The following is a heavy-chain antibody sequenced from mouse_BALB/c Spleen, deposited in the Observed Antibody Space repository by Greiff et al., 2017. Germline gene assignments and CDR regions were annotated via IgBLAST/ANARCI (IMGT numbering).Heavy chain of an antibody. CDR2: IYPSDSYT. CDR3: TRWMITFDY. CDR1: GYTFTSYW. V-gene: IGHV1-69*02. J-gene: IGHJ2*01. Sequence: VQLQQPGAELVRPGASVKLSCKASGYTFTSYWINWVKQRPGQGLEWIGNIYPSDSYTNYNQKFKDKATLTVDKSSSTAYMQLSSPTSEDSAVYYCTRWMITFDYWGQGTTLTVSS. D-gene: IGHD2-4*01.